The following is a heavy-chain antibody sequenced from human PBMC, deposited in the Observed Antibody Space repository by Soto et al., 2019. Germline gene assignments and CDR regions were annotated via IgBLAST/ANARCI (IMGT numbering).Heavy chain of an antibody. J-gene: IGHJ6*02. CDR2: IYYSGST. V-gene: IGHV4-39*01. D-gene: IGHD2-2*01. CDR1: GGSISSSSYS. CDR3: GRQPGHCGSTTCFGYYSVDV. Sequence: QLQLQESGPRLVKPSETLSLTCSVSGGSISSSSYSWGWIRQPPGKGLEWIGTIYYSGSTHYNPTLEVRVAISADPPNNQLSLRLSSVTAADTAVYYCGRQPGHCGSTTCFGYYSVDVWGQGTTVTVS.